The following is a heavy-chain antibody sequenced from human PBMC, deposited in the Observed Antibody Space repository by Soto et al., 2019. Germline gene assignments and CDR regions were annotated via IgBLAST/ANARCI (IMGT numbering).Heavy chain of an antibody. CDR3: ARAFITGVLDE. J-gene: IGHJ4*02. CDR2: IGTAGDA. D-gene: IGHD3-10*01. Sequence: GGSLRLSCAASGFTFSSYDMHWVRQVTGKGLEWVSAIGTAGDAYYPNSVKGRFTISRENAKNSLYLQMNSLRAGDTAVYYCARAFITGVLDEWGQGTLVTVSS. V-gene: IGHV3-13*04. CDR1: GFTFSSYD.